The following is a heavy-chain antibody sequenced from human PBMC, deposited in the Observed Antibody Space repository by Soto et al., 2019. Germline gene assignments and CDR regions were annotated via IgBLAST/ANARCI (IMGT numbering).Heavy chain of an antibody. V-gene: IGHV3-30-3*01. CDR1: GFTFSSYA. Sequence: QVQLVESGGGVVQPGRSLRLSCAASGFTFSSYAMHWVRQAPGKGLERVAVISYDGSNKYYADSVKGRFTISRDNSKKTLYLPMNRLRAEDTSVYYCARPLWRNDYNWGYFDLWGRGTLVTVSS. J-gene: IGHJ2*01. CDR2: ISYDGSNK. D-gene: IGHD4-4*01. CDR3: ARPLWRNDYNWGYFDL.